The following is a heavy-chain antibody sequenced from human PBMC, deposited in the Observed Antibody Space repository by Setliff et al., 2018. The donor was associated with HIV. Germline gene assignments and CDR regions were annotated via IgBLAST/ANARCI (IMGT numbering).Heavy chain of an antibody. CDR2: RSTTGST. CDR1: GDSISSYF. D-gene: IGHD3-22*01. CDR3: ARGLSFYDPGGFDY. J-gene: IGHJ4*02. Sequence: PSETLSLTCTVSGDSISSYFWSWIRQSPGKGLEWIGFRSTTGSTNYSPSLRSRVTISVDTSKNQFSLKLSSVTAADTAVYYCARGLSFYDPGGFDYWGQGTLVTVSS. V-gene: IGHV4-4*09.